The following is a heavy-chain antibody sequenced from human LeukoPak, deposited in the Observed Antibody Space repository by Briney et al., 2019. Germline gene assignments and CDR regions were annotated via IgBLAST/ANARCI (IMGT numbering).Heavy chain of an antibody. J-gene: IGHJ6*03. CDR3: ATIRGVIGYMDV. V-gene: IGHV3-21*01. CDR2: ISSSGDFI. CDR1: GFTFSTYA. Sequence: PGGSLRLSCATSGFTFSTYAMNWVRQAPGKGLEWVSSISSSGDFICYADSLKGRFTISRDNAKNSLYLQINSLRAEDTAVYYCATIRGVIGYMDVWGKGTTVTVSS. D-gene: IGHD3-3*01.